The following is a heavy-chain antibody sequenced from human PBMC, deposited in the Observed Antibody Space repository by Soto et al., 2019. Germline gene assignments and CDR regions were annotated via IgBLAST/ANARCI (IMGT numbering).Heavy chain of an antibody. CDR1: EDTFRNYA. J-gene: IGHJ2*01. CDR2: IIPIFGTA. D-gene: IGHD3-22*01. CDR3: ASTKYDSSAYYYWYLGL. V-gene: IGHV1-69*06. Sequence: QVELVQSGAEVKKHGSSVKVSCQASEDTFRNYAISWVRQAPGQGLEWMGGIIPIFGTANYAQKSQGRVTITADTAANTVYLELISLRSEDTAVYYCASTKYDSSAYYYWYLGLWGRVTLVTVSS.